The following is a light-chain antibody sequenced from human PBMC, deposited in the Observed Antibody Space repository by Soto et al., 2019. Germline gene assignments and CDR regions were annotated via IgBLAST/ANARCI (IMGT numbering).Light chain of an antibody. J-gene: IGKJ2*01. V-gene: IGKV1-33*01. CDR2: DAS. CDR3: QQYDSLLYT. CDR1: QDIRYF. Sequence: DIHMTQSPSSLSASVWDRVTLTCQASQDIRYFLNWYQQKPGKAPKLLIYDASNLEIGVPSRFSGGGSGTEFTFTITSLQPEDVATYYCQQYDSLLYTFGQGTKVEI.